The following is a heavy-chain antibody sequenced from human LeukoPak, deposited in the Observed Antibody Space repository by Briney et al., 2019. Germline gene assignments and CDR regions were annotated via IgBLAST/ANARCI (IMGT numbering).Heavy chain of an antibody. CDR2: IRSKANSYAT. V-gene: IGHV3-73*01. CDR1: GFTFSGSA. Sequence: PGGSLGLSCAASGFTFSGSAMHWVRQASGKGLEWVGRIRSKANSYATAYAASVKGRFTISRDDSKNTAYLQMNSLKTEDTAVYYCTRLVGATQYDYWGQGTLVTVSS. D-gene: IGHD1-26*01. CDR3: TRLVGATQYDY. J-gene: IGHJ4*02.